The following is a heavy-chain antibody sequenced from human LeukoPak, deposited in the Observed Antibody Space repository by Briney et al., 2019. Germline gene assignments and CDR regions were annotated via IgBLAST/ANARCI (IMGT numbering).Heavy chain of an antibody. D-gene: IGHD1-26*01. CDR3: ARDHSGNWFDP. J-gene: IGHJ5*02. Sequence: AASVKVSFKASGYTFTSYDISWVRQAPGQGLEWMGWISTYNGNTNYAQKLQGRVTMTTDTITTTAYMELRSLRSDDTAVYYCARDHSGNWFDPWGQGTLVTVSS. CDR1: GYTFTSYD. CDR2: ISTYNGNT. V-gene: IGHV1-18*01.